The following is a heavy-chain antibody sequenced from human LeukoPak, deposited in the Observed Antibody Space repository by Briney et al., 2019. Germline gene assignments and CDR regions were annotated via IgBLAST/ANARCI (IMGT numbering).Heavy chain of an antibody. CDR3: ASTKDYGDYGWFDP. J-gene: IGHJ5*02. CDR1: GYTLTGSY. Sequence: GASVKVSCKVYGYTLTGSYIHWVRQAPGQGLEWMGWINFNSGGTNYAQKFQGRVTMTRDTSISTAYIELSRLRSDDTAVYYCASTKDYGDYGWFDPWGQGTLVTVSS. CDR2: INFNSGGT. D-gene: IGHD4-17*01. V-gene: IGHV1-2*02.